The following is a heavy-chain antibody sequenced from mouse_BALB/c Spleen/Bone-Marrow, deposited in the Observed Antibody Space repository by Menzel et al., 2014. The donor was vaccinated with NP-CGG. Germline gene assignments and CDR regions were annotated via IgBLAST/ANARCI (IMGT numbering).Heavy chain of an antibody. V-gene: IGHV3-5*02. CDR1: GISITTGDYR. D-gene: IGHD4-1*01. Sequence: EVQRVESGPGLVKPSQPVSLTCTVTGISITTGDYRWSWIRQFPGNKLDWIGYIYYSGTITYNPSLTSRTTITRDTSKNQFFLEMNSLTAEDTATYYCAREGGGLGHFDYWGQGTTLTVSS. CDR2: IYYSGTI. CDR3: AREGGGLGHFDY. J-gene: IGHJ2*01.